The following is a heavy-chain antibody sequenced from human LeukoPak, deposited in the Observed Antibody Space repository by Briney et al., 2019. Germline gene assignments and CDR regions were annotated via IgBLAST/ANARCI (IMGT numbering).Heavy chain of an antibody. Sequence: PAETLSLTCAVYGGSFSGYYWSWIRQPPGKGLEWIGEINHSGGTNYNPSLKRRGTITVDKYKNQLSLKQRSVTAADTAVYYCARGSGQHIVVVTAHRLFDYWGQGTLVTVSS. CDR3: ARGSGQHIVVVTAHRLFDY. CDR1: GGSFSGYY. J-gene: IGHJ4*02. V-gene: IGHV4-34*01. CDR2: INHSGGT. D-gene: IGHD2-21*02.